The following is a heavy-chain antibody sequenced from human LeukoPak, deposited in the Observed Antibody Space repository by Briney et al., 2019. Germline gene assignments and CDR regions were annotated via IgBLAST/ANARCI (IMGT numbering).Heavy chain of an antibody. J-gene: IGHJ4*02. D-gene: IGHD3-16*01. V-gene: IGHV4-34*01. Sequence: GSLRLSCAASGFIFNSAWMNWVRQAPGKGLEWIGEINHSGSTNYNPSLKSRVTISVDTSKNQFSLKLSSVTAADTAVYYCARGVGGYYDYVWGSYFVDYWGQGTLVTVSS. CDR1: GFIFNSAW. CDR3: ARGVGGYYDYVWGSYFVDY. CDR2: INHSGST.